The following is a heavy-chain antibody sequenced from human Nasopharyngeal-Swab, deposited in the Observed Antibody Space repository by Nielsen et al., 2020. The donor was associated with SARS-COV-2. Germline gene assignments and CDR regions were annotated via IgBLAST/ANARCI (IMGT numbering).Heavy chain of an antibody. Sequence: SETLSLTCTVSGASMSGYSWSWIRQPPGKGLEWITFMYDNEYTNYNPSLRGRATISLDTSKNQFSLKVTSVTAADTAVYYCARENWQLANVFDIWGQGTMVTVSS. D-gene: IGHD6-19*01. J-gene: IGHJ3*02. V-gene: IGHV4-59*01. CDR1: GASMSGYS. CDR2: MYDNEYT. CDR3: ARENWQLANVFDI.